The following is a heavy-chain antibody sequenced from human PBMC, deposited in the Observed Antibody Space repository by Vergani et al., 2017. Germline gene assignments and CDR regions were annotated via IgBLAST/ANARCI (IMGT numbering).Heavy chain of an antibody. CDR2: IYPGDSDT. V-gene: IGHV5-51*01. J-gene: IGHJ6*03. CDR1: GYSFTSYW. CDR3: ARHLGHSVSYRSYYYYYYMDV. Sequence: EVQLVQSGAEVKKPGESLKISCKGSGYSFTSYWIGWVRQMPGKGMEWMGIIYPGDSDTRYSPSFQGQVTSYADKSIITAYLQWSSLKASDTAMYYCARHLGHSVSYRSYYYYYYMDVWGKGTTVTVSS. D-gene: IGHD1-26*01.